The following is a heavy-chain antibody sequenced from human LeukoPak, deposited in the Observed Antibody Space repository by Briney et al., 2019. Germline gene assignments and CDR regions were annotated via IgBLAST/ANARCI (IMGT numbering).Heavy chain of an antibody. CDR1: GYTLTELS. CDR2: FDPEGGET. V-gene: IGHV1-24*01. J-gene: IGHJ4*02. CDR3: ATGDDAGSSSYFDY. Sequence: ASVKVSCKVSGYTLTELSMHWVRQAPGKGLEWMGGFDPEGGETIYAQKFQGRVTMTEDTSTDTAYMELSSLRSEDTAVYYCATGDDAGSSSYFDYWGQGTLVTVSS. D-gene: IGHD6-6*01.